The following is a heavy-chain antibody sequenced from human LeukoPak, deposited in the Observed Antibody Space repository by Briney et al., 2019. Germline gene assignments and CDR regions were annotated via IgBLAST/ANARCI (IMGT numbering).Heavy chain of an antibody. CDR3: ARHYGTLWYHYYMDV. CDR1: GGSISSYY. CDR2: IYYSGST. V-gene: IGHV4-59*01. D-gene: IGHD3-10*01. J-gene: IGHJ6*03. Sequence: PSETLSLTCTVSGGSISSYYWSWIRQPPGKGLEWIGYIYYSGSTNYNPSLKSRVTISVDTSKNQFSLKLSSVTAADTAVYYCARHYGTLWYHYYMDVWGKGTTVTVSS.